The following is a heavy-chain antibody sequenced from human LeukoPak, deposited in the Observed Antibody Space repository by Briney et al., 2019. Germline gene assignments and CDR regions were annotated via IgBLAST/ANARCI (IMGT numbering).Heavy chain of an antibody. CDR1: GGSISSSSYY. D-gene: IGHD1-1*01. Sequence: PSETLSLTCAVSGGSISSSSYYWVWIRQPPVKGLEWIGSIYYSGSTYYNPSLKSRVTISVDTSKNQFSLKLSSVTAADTAVYYCARKRIRYSYYDYWGQGTLVTVSS. J-gene: IGHJ4*02. CDR2: IYYSGST. V-gene: IGHV4-39*07. CDR3: ARKRIRYSYYDY.